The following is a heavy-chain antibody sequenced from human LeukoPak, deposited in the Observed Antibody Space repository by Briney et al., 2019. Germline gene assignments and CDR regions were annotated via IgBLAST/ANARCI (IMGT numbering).Heavy chain of an antibody. D-gene: IGHD1-26*01. Sequence: GESLKISCKGSGYTFTNYWIGWVRQMPGKGLEFMGIIYPGDSDTRYSPSFQGQVTISVDKSINTAYLQWSSLKASDSAMYYCASSGSYGAFDYWGQGTLVTVSS. J-gene: IGHJ4*02. CDR1: GYTFTNYW. CDR3: ASSGSYGAFDY. V-gene: IGHV5-51*01. CDR2: IYPGDSDT.